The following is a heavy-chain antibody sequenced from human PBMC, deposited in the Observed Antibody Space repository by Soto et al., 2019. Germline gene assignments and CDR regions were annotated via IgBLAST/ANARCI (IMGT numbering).Heavy chain of an antibody. J-gene: IGHJ4*02. Sequence: QVQLVESGGGVVQPGRSLRLSCAASGFTFDSYAMHWVRQAPGKGLEWVAIIWYDGSNKYYADSVKGRFTISRDNSKNTVYLQMNSLRADDTAVYYYARPYGSRWEGGYWGQGTLVTVSS. V-gene: IGHV3-33*01. CDR1: GFTFDSYA. CDR3: ARPYGSRWEGGY. CDR2: IWYDGSNK. D-gene: IGHD1-26*01.